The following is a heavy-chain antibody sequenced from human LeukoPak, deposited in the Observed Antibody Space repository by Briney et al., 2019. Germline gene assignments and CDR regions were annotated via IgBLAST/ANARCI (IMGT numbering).Heavy chain of an antibody. D-gene: IGHD6-19*01. CDR3: AREIAEQWLVLHDAFDI. V-gene: IGHV3-48*03. Sequence: PGRSLRLSCAASGFTFSSYEMNWVRQAPGKGLEWVSYISSSGSTIYYADSVKGRFTISRDNAKNSLYLQMNSLRAEDTAVYYCAREIAEQWLVLHDAFDIWGQGTMVTVSS. CDR1: GFTFSSYE. J-gene: IGHJ3*02. CDR2: ISSSGSTI.